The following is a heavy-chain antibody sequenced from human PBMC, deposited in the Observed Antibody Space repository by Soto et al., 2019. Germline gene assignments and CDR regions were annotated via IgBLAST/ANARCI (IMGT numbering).Heavy chain of an antibody. CDR2: IYPSGST. V-gene: IGHV4-34*01. D-gene: IGHD2-2*02. Sequence: SETLSLTCAVYGGSFSGYSWSWIRHPPGKGLEWIGEIYPSGSTNYNPSLTSRVTISVDTAKNQFSLKLNSVTAADTAVYYCARCPFVEVPAAIGHYGMDVRGQGATVTVSS. CDR3: ARCPFVEVPAAIGHYGMDV. CDR1: GGSFSGYS. J-gene: IGHJ6*02.